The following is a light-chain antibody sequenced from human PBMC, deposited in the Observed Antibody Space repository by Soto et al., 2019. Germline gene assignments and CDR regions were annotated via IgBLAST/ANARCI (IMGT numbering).Light chain of an antibody. V-gene: IGLV2-14*01. J-gene: IGLJ3*02. CDR1: SSDVGGYNY. CDR3: SSYTSSSTLEV. Sequence: ALTQPASVSGSPGQSITISCTGTSSDVGGYNYVSWYQQHPGKAPKLMIYEVSNRPSGVSNRFSGSKSGNTASLTISGLQAEDEADYYCSSYTSSSTLEVFGGGTKVTVL. CDR2: EVS.